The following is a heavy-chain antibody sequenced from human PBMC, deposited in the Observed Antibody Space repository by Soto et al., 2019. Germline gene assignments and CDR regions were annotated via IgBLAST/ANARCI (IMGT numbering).Heavy chain of an antibody. V-gene: IGHV1-8*01. CDR3: ARERTGTTSMDV. CDR1: GYTFTSYD. D-gene: IGHD1-1*01. CDR2: MNPNSGNS. J-gene: IGHJ6*02. Sequence: QVQLVQSGAEVKKPGASVKVSCKASGYTFTSYDINWVRQATGQGLEWMGWMNPNSGNSGYAQKFQGRVTMTRNTSISTAYMELRSLRSEDTAVYYCARERTGTTSMDVWGQGTTVTVSS.